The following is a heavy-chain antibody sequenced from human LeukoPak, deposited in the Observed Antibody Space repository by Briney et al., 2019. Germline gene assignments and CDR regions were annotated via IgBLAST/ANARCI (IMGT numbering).Heavy chain of an antibody. CDR2: ISWNSGSI. CDR3: AKAHLFGELPNHFDY. J-gene: IGHJ4*02. V-gene: IGHV3-9*01. Sequence: ALRLSCAAPGFTFSDYYMRWGRQAPGKGLEWGSGISWNSGSIGYADSVKGRFTISRDNAKNSLYLQMNSLRAEDTALYYCAKAHLFGELPNHFDYWGQGTLVTVSS. D-gene: IGHD3-10*02. CDR1: GFTFSDYY.